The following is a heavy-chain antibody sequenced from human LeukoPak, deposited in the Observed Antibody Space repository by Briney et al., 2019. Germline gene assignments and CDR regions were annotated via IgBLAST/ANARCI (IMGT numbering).Heavy chain of an antibody. V-gene: IGHV3-74*01. J-gene: IGHJ4*02. Sequence: GGSLRLSCAASGFTFSTYWMQWVRQAPGKGLVFVSRINPDGTTTNYADSVKGRFTISRDNAKNTLSLQLSSLRVEDTAVYYCVRVHPTASGKHDYWGQGTLVTVSS. CDR2: INPDGTTT. CDR1: GFTFSTYW. CDR3: VRVHPTASGKHDY. D-gene: IGHD5-18*01.